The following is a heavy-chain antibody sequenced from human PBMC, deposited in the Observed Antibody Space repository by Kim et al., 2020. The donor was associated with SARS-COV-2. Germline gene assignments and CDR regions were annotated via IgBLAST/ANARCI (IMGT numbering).Heavy chain of an antibody. J-gene: IGHJ4*02. D-gene: IGHD3-9*01. CDR3: ARDDILTGYPSSFDY. V-gene: IGHV1-3*01. Sequence: RKFQGRVTITRDTSARTAYMELSSLRSEDTAVFCCARDDILTGYPSSFDYWGQGTLVTVSS.